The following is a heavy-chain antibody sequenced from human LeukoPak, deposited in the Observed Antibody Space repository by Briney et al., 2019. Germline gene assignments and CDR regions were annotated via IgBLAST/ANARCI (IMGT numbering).Heavy chain of an antibody. Sequence: GGSLRLSCAASGFTVSSNYMSWVRPAPGKGLEWVSVIYSGGSTYYADSVKGRFTISRDNSKNTLYLQMNSLRAEDTAVYYCASSTYYYDSSGYYDRDYFDYWGQGTLVSVSS. V-gene: IGHV3-53*01. CDR2: IYSGGST. CDR3: ASSTYYYDSSGYYDRDYFDY. CDR1: GFTVSSNY. D-gene: IGHD3-22*01. J-gene: IGHJ4*02.